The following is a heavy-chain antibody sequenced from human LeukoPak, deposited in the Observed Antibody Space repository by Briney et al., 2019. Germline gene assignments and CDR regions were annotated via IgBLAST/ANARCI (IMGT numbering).Heavy chain of an antibody. CDR1: GFTFNTYA. CDR3: AKEPYYDSSGSFDY. CDR2: INARGHST. J-gene: IGHJ4*02. Sequence: SGGSLRLSCAASGFTFNTYAMSWVRQTPGKGLEWVSSINARGHSTYYADSVKGRFTISRDNSQNTLYLQMTSLRAEDRAVYYCAKEPYYDSSGSFDYWGQGTLVTVSS. D-gene: IGHD3-22*01. V-gene: IGHV3-23*01.